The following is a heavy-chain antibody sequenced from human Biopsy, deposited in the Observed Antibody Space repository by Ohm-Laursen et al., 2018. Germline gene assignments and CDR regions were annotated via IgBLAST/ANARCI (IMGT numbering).Heavy chain of an antibody. CDR2: FSHTGTT. CDR3: ARGPYGDNAGAFDV. J-gene: IGHJ3*01. V-gene: IGHV4-34*01. D-gene: IGHD4/OR15-4a*01. CDR1: GGSFSGYD. Sequence: SQTLSLTCAVDGGSFSGYDWTWIRQPPGKGLEWVGEFSHTGTTIYNPSLKSQLTISVDKSKNHFSLRLTSVTAADTATYFCARGPYGDNAGAFDVWGQGTVVTASS.